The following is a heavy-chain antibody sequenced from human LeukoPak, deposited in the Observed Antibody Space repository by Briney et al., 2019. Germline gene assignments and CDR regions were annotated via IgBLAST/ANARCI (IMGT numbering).Heavy chain of an antibody. Sequence: GGSLRLSCAASGFTFSDFGMNWVRQAPGKGLEWVAFIKGDETEKHYVDSLKGRFTISRDNAENSLSLQMNSLTVEDTAVYYCARSKTSTYYYDSSGYLNYWGQGTLVTVSS. CDR3: ARSKTSTYYYDSSGYLNY. V-gene: IGHV3-7*01. CDR2: IKGDETEK. D-gene: IGHD3-22*01. J-gene: IGHJ4*02. CDR1: GFTFSDFG.